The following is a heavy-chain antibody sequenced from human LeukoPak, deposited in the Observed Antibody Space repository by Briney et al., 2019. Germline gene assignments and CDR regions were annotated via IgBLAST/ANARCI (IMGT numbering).Heavy chain of an antibody. CDR1: GGSFSGYY. J-gene: IGHJ4*02. Sequence: SETLSLTCAVYGGSFSGYYWSWIRQPPGKGLEWIGEINHSGSTNYNPSLKSRVTISVDTSKNQFSLKLSSVTAADTAVYYCARVSDSRPYYFDYWGQGTLVTVSS. CDR2: INHSGST. V-gene: IGHV4-34*01. D-gene: IGHD3-22*01. CDR3: ARVSDSRPYYFDY.